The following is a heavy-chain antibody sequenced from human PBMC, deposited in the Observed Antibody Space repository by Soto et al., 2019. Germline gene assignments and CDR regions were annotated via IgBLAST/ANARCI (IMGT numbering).Heavy chain of an antibody. CDR3: ARDSGEERCYYYYGMDV. V-gene: IGHV3-33*01. CDR1: GFTFSSYG. Sequence: QVQLVESGGGVVQPGRSLRLSCAASGFTFSSYGMHWVRQAPGKGLEWVAVIWYDGSNKYYADSVKGRFTISRDNSKNTLYLQMNSLRAEDTAVYYCARDSGEERCYYYYGMDVWGQGTTVTVSS. J-gene: IGHJ6*02. D-gene: IGHD7-27*01. CDR2: IWYDGSNK.